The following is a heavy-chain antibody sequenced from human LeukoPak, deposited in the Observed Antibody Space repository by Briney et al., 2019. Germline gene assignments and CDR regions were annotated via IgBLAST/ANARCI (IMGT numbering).Heavy chain of an antibody. D-gene: IGHD6-19*01. CDR3: ARGPEPGMRSGWYYFDY. CDR2: IYSSGST. J-gene: IGHJ4*02. Sequence: PSETLSLTCIVSGDSISSYFWSWIRQPAGMGLEWIGHIYSSGSTNYNPSLKSRVTMSVDTSKNQFSLKLSSVAAADTAVYYCARGPEPGMRSGWYYFDYWGQGRLVTVSS. CDR1: GDSISSYF. V-gene: IGHV4-4*07.